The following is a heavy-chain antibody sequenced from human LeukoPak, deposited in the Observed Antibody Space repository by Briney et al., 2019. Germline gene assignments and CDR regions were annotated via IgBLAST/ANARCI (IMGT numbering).Heavy chain of an antibody. CDR2: IYTSGST. Sequence: SETXSLTCTVSGGSISSYYWSWIRQPAGKGLEWVGRIYTSGSTNYNPSLKSRVTMSVDTSKNQFSLKLSSVTAADTAVYYCARESTLSDAFDIWGQGTMVTVSS. CDR1: GGSISSYY. CDR3: ARESTLSDAFDI. D-gene: IGHD5/OR15-5a*01. V-gene: IGHV4-4*07. J-gene: IGHJ3*02.